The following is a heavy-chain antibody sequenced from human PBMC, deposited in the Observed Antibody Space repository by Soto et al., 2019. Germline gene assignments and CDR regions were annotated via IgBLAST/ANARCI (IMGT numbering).Heavy chain of an antibody. CDR1: GFTFSSYA. J-gene: IGHJ2*01. CDR2: ISYDGSNK. V-gene: IGHV3-30-3*01. D-gene: IGHD4-4*01. CDR3: ARPLWRDDYNWGYFDL. Sequence: LRLSCAASGFTFSSYAMHWVRQAPGKGLEWVAVISYDGSNKYYADSVKGRFTISRDNSNNTLYLQMNILRAEDTAVYYCARPLWRDDYNWGYFDLWGRGTLVTVSS.